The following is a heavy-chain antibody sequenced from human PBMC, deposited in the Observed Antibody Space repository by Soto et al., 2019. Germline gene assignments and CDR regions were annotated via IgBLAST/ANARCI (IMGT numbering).Heavy chain of an antibody. CDR2: ISGSGGST. Sequence: EVQLLESGGGLVQPGGSLRLSCAASGFTFSSYAMSWVRQAPGKGLEWVSAISGSGGSTYYADSVKGRFTISRDNSKNTLYLQMNSLRAEDTAMYYCARIGYSSSSLDYWGLGTLVTVSS. J-gene: IGHJ4*02. V-gene: IGHV3-23*01. CDR3: ARIGYSSSSLDY. CDR1: GFTFSSYA. D-gene: IGHD6-6*01.